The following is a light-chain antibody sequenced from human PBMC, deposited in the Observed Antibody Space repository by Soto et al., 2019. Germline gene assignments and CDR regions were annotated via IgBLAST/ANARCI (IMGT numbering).Light chain of an antibody. Sequence: AIQMTQSPSSLSASVGDRVTIACRTSLDIGNDLAWYQQRPGLAPNLLIYGASNLHGGVPSRFSGSGSGTDFTLTITSLQPEDFATYYCLQYYIYPRTFGQGTKVDIK. CDR2: GAS. J-gene: IGKJ1*01. CDR1: LDIGND. V-gene: IGKV1-6*01. CDR3: LQYYIYPRT.